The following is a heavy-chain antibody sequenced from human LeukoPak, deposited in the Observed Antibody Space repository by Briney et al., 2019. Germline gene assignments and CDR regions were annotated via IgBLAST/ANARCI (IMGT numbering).Heavy chain of an antibody. Sequence: GESLKISCKGSGVSFSTYWIGWVRQMPGKGLEWMGIIYPGDSDTRYSPSYEGQVTISADKSINTAYVQWSSLKASDTAIYYCVRQPAASAGGIDLWGLGTLVSVSS. V-gene: IGHV5-51*01. CDR2: IYPGDSDT. D-gene: IGHD6-13*01. CDR1: GVSFSTYW. CDR3: VRQPAASAGGIDL. J-gene: IGHJ5*02.